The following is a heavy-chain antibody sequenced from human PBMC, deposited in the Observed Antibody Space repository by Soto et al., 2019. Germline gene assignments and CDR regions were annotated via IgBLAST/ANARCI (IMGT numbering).Heavy chain of an antibody. CDR3: ARSPRVIVTAKGTLDF. D-gene: IGHD2-21*02. Sequence: QVQLVQSGGEVKKPGASVKVSCKASGYTFTTFGITWVRQVPGQGREWLGWISTSTGNTNYAQNLQGRLNLTTDTSTRTADMELRSLTSDDTAVYYCARSPRVIVTAKGTLDFWGQGTLITVSS. CDR1: GYTFTTFG. V-gene: IGHV1-18*04. CDR2: ISTSTGNT. J-gene: IGHJ4*02.